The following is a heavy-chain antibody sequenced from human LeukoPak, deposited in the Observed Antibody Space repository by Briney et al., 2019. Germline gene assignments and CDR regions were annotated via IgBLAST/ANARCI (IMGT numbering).Heavy chain of an antibody. CDR1: GFTFSSFW. CDR3: ARDGGVSGYDLLDY. D-gene: IGHD5-12*01. J-gene: IGHJ4*02. Sequence: PGGSLRLSCAASGFTFSSFWMTWVRQAPGKGLEWVANINQDGSEKYYVDSVKGRFTISRDNAKNSVYPQMNGLRAEDTAVYNCARDGGVSGYDLLDYWGQGTLVTVS. CDR2: INQDGSEK. V-gene: IGHV3-7*01.